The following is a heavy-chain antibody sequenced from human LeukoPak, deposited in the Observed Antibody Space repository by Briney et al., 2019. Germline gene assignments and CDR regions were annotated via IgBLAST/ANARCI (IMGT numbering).Heavy chain of an antibody. V-gene: IGHV1-2*02. CDR3: ARRREWASTVGAFDY. CDR1: GYTFTAYY. CDR2: INPNIGGT. D-gene: IGHD4-23*01. Sequence: ASVKVSCKASGYTFTAYYVHWVRQAPGQGLEWMGWINPNIGGTNYAQKFQGRVTMTRDTSISTAYMELSRLRSDDTAVYYCARRREWASTVGAFDYWGQGALVTVSS. J-gene: IGHJ4*01.